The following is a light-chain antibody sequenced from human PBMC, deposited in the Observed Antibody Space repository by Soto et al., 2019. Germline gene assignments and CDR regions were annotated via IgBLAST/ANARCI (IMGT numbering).Light chain of an antibody. Sequence: EIVMTQSPATLSVSPGERATLSCRASQSVSSNLAWYQQKPGQAPRLLIYGASSRATGIPDRFSGSGSGTEFTLTISSLQSEDFGVYYCQQNKDWPGTFGQGTKVDIK. V-gene: IGKV3D-15*01. CDR2: GAS. J-gene: IGKJ1*01. CDR3: QQNKDWPGT. CDR1: QSVSSN.